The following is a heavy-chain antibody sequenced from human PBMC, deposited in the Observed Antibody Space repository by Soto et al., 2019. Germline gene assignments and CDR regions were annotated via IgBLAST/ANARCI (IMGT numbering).Heavy chain of an antibody. CDR2: IFGSGET. CDR3: VREGDYSDNNGYPLFDY. D-gene: IGHD3-22*01. V-gene: IGHV4-4*07. Sequence: QVQLQESGPGLLKPSVTLSLTCTVSGASMSNYYWSWIGQPAGKGLEWIGRIFGSGETYYNPSLKSRVILSVDLSKSQFSLELTSVIAADTAVYFCVREGDYSDNNGYPLFDYWGQGTLVTVSP. J-gene: IGHJ4*02. CDR1: GASMSNYY.